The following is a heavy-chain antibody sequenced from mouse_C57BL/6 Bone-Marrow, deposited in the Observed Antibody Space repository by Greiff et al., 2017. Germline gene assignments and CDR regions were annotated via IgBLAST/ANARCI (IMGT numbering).Heavy chain of an antibody. CDR2: FHPYNDDT. J-gene: IGHJ2*01. V-gene: IGHV1-47*01. CDR1: GYTFTTYP. CDR3: ARGGNYGGYYFDY. Sequence: QVQLQQSGAELVKPGASVKMSCKASGYTFTTYPIEWMKQTHGKSLEWIGNFHPYNDDTKYNETFKSKDTLTVGKSSSTVYLELSRLTSDDAAVYYCARGGNYGGYYFDYWGQGTTLTVSS. D-gene: IGHD2-1*01.